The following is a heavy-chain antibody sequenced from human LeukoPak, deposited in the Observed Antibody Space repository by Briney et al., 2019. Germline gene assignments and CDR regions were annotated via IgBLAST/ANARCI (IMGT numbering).Heavy chain of an antibody. V-gene: IGHV1-2*02. CDR1: GYTFTGYY. D-gene: IGHD3-10*01. CDR2: INPNSGGT. Sequence: GASVKVSCKASGYTFTGYYMHWVRQAPGQGLEWMGWINPNSGGTNYAQKFQGRVTMTRDTSISTAYMELSRLRSDDTAVYYCARRLWFGELDLFHAFDIWGQGTMVTVSS. J-gene: IGHJ3*02. CDR3: ARRLWFGELDLFHAFDI.